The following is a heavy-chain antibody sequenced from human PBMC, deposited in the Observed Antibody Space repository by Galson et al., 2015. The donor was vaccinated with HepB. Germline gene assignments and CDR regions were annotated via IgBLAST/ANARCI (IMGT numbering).Heavy chain of an antibody. V-gene: IGHV3-30*18. CDR2: ISYDGSNK. Sequence: SLRLSCAASGFTFSSYGMHWVRQAPGKGLEWVAVISYDGSNKYYADSVKGRFTISRDNSKNTLYLQMNSLRAEDTAVYYCAKEGEAVAGRGGLGYWGQGTLVTVSS. J-gene: IGHJ4*02. CDR3: AKEGEAVAGRGGLGY. D-gene: IGHD6-19*01. CDR1: GFTFSSYG.